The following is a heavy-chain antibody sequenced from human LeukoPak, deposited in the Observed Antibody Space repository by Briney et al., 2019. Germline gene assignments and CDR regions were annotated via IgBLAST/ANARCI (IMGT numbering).Heavy chain of an antibody. D-gene: IGHD2-15*01. Sequence: PGGSLRLSCAASGFIFSDYYMSWIRQAPGKGLEWVSYISSSGSTIYYADSVKGRFTISRDNAKNSLYLQMNSLRAEDTAVYYCASIGYCSGGSCYGTGAFDYWGQGTLVTVSS. CDR2: ISSSGSTI. J-gene: IGHJ4*02. CDR1: GFIFSDYY. CDR3: ASIGYCSGGSCYGTGAFDY. V-gene: IGHV3-11*01.